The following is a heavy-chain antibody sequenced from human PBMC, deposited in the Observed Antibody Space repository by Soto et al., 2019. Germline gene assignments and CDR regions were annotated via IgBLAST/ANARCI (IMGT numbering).Heavy chain of an antibody. Sequence: QVQLVESGGGVVQPGRSLRLSCAASGFTFSSYGMHWVRHAPGKGLVWVAVISYDGSNKYYADSVKGRFTISRDNSKNTLYLQMNSLRSEDTAVYYCAKGSTARTYFDYWGQGTLVTVSS. J-gene: IGHJ4*02. V-gene: IGHV3-30*18. CDR2: ISYDGSNK. CDR3: AKGSTARTYFDY. D-gene: IGHD5-18*01. CDR1: GFTFSSYG.